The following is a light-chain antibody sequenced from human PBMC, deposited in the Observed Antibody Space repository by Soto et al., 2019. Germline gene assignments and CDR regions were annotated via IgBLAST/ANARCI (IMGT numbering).Light chain of an antibody. V-gene: IGKV1-5*03. Sequence: DIQMTQSPSTLSASVGDRVTITCRASQSISSWLAWYQQKPGKAPKLLIYKASSLESGVPSRFSGSGSGTEFSLTISSLQHDDFATYYCQQHNSYSTWTFGQGTKVEIK. CDR3: QQHNSYSTWT. J-gene: IGKJ1*01. CDR2: KAS. CDR1: QSISSW.